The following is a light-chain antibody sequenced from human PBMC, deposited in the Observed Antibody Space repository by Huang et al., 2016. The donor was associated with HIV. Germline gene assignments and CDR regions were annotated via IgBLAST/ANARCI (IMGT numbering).Light chain of an antibody. Sequence: IVLTQSPATVCTYLGENLTLSCRASQPVADHMALYQQRPGQAPRLLIYDASYRAGGISDKCTVSGSGTYFTLSITSLEPEDVAIYYCQQRSQWLSFGGGTKV. J-gene: IGKJ4*01. CDR1: QPVADH. V-gene: IGKV3-11*01. CDR2: DAS. CDR3: QQRSQWLS.